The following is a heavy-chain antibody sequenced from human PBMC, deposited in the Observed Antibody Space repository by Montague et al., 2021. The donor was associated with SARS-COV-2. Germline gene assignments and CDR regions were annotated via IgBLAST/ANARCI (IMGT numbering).Heavy chain of an antibody. CDR1: GGSIITSNYY. J-gene: IGHJ5*02. V-gene: IGHV4-39*01. D-gene: IGHD2-2*01. Sequence: SETLSLTCTVSGGSIITSNYYWGWLRQPPGQGLEWIGSGDYSGSTSYNPSLTSRVTISVDTSKNQFSLKLTSVTAADTAVYYCARLVGRGPGAMDRFDPWGQGTLVTVSS. CDR3: ARLVGRGPGAMDRFDP. CDR2: GDYSGST.